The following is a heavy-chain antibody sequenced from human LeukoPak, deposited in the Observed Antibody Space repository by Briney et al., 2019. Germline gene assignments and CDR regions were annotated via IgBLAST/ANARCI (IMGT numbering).Heavy chain of an antibody. CDR1: GYTFTSYD. V-gene: IGHV1-8*01. CDR2: MNTNSGET. D-gene: IGHD4-17*01. J-gene: IGHJ6*02. CDR3: ARGKWDSVDYRSYYYYYGMDV. Sequence: ASVRVSCKASGYTFTSYDINWVRQAPGQGGGWVGWMNTNSGETGYAQKFQGRVTMTRNTSITTAYMELSSLRSEDTAVYYCARGKWDSVDYRSYYYYYGMDVWGQGTTVTVSS.